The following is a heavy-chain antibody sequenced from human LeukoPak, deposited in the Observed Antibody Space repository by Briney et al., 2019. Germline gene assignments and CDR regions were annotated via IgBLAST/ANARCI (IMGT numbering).Heavy chain of an antibody. CDR2: IYTSGST. J-gene: IGHJ3*02. D-gene: IGHD3-3*01. V-gene: IGHV4-4*07. CDR3: ARDAYYDFWSGGTTLGYGAFDI. Sequence: SETLSLTCTVSGGSISSYYWSWIRQPAGKGLEWIGRIYTSGSTNYNPSLKSRVTMSVDTSKNQFSLKLSSVTAADTAVYYCARDAYYDFWSGGTTLGYGAFDIWGQGTMVTVSS. CDR1: GGSISSYY.